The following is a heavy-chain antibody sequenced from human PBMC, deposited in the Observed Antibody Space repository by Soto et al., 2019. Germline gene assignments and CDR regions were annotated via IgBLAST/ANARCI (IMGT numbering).Heavy chain of an antibody. J-gene: IGHJ6*02. Sequence: ASVKASCKAFGYTITSYAISWARRAPGPVLEWMGWISAYNGNTNYAQKLQGRVTVTADRSTNTAYMELSRLTSEDTAVYYCVRDLPSLEVRSYGLDVWGQGTTVTGS. CDR3: VRDLPSLEVRSYGLDV. CDR1: GYTITSYA. V-gene: IGHV1-18*01. CDR2: ISAYNGNT. D-gene: IGHD3-10*01.